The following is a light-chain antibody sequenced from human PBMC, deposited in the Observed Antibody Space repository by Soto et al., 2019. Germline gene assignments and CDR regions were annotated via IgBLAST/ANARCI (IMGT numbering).Light chain of an antibody. CDR1: QSVSSSY. V-gene: IGKV3-20*01. J-gene: IGKJ4*01. Sequence: EIVLTQSPGTLSLSPGERATLSCRASQSVSSSYLAWYQQKPGQAPRLLIYGASSRATGIPDRFSGSGSGTDFTLTISRLEPEDFAVYYCQLYGSSPRTFGGGTKVEIK. CDR2: GAS. CDR3: QLYGSSPRT.